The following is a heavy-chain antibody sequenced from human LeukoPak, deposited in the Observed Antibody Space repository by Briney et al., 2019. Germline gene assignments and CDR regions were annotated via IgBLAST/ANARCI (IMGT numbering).Heavy chain of an antibody. CDR2: IYYSGST. J-gene: IGHJ4*02. D-gene: IGHD4-17*01. CDR1: GGSISSSSYY. Sequence: PSETLSLTCTVSGGSISSSSYYWGWIRQPPGKGLEWIGSIYYSGSTYYNPSLKSRVTISVDTSKNQFSLKLSSVTAADTAVYYCARGLRLRGNYFDYWGQGTLVTVSS. CDR3: ARGLRLRGNYFDY. V-gene: IGHV4-39*07.